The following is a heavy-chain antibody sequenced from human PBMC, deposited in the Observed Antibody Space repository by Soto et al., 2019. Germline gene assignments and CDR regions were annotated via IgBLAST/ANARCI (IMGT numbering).Heavy chain of an antibody. CDR1: GGSISSYY. CDR3: ARSVTVTTSPYYYYMDV. CDR2: IYYSGST. Sequence: PSETLSLSCTVSGGSISSYYWSWIRQPPGKGLEWIGYIYYSGSTNYNPSLKSRVTISVDTSKNQFSLKLSSVTAADTAVYYCARSVTVTTSPYYYYMDVWGKGTTVTVSS. V-gene: IGHV4-59*01. J-gene: IGHJ6*03. D-gene: IGHD4-4*01.